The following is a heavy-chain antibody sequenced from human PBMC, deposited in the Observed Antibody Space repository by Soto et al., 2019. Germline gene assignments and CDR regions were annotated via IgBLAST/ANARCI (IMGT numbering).Heavy chain of an antibody. V-gene: IGHV3-30*18. Sequence: QVQLVESGGGVVQAGRSLRLSCAASGFTFSNYGMHWVRQTPGKGLEWVALILYDGSNKYYADSAKGRFTISRDNSKNTLYLQVSSLRAEDTAVYYCAKSRDAYNFYFYYGMDVWGQGTTVTVSS. CDR3: AKSRDAYNFYFYYGMDV. D-gene: IGHD2-2*01. J-gene: IGHJ6*02. CDR2: ILYDGSNK. CDR1: GFTFSNYG.